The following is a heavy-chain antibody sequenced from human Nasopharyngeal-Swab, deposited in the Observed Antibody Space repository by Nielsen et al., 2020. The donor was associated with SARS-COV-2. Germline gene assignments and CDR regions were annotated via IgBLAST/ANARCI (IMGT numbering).Heavy chain of an antibody. V-gene: IGHV4-59*13. J-gene: IGHJ4*03. CDR3: ARVTFSQVFTVVTPYYIDY. CDR2: IFYSGST. Sequence: PGKGRVWIGYIFYSGSTNYNPSLKSRVTLSIDTSKNQFSLRLSSVTAADAAFYYCARVTFSQVFTVVTPYYIDYWGQGTLVTVSS. D-gene: IGHD4-23*01.